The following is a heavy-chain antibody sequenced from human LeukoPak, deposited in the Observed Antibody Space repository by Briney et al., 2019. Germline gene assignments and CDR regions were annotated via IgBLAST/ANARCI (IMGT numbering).Heavy chain of an antibody. D-gene: IGHD3-22*01. J-gene: IGHJ3*02. Sequence: GGSLRLSCAASGFTFSSYAMHWVRQAPGKGLEWVAGISYDGSNKYYADSVKGRFTISRDNSKNTLYLQMNSLRAEDTAVYYCAKLAPRTMIVVFISSDAFDIWGQGTMVIVSS. CDR2: ISYDGSNK. V-gene: IGHV3-30*04. CDR1: GFTFSSYA. CDR3: AKLAPRTMIVVFISSDAFDI.